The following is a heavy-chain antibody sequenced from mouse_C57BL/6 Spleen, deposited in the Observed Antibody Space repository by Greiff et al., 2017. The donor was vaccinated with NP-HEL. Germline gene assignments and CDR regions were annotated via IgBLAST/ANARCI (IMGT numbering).Heavy chain of an antibody. J-gene: IGHJ4*01. V-gene: IGHV3-6*01. Sequence: EVKLVESGPGLVKPSQSLSLTCSVTGYSITSGYYWTWIRQFPGNKLEWMGYISYDGSNNYNPSLKNRISITRDTSKNQFFLKLNSVTTEDTATYYCARDEVVYYRNLYAMDYWGEGTSVTVSS. CDR1: GYSITSGYY. CDR3: ARDEVVYYRNLYAMDY. D-gene: IGHD2-1*01. CDR2: ISYDGSN.